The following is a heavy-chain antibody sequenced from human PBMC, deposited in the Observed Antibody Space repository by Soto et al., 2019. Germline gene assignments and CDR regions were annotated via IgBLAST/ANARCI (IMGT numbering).Heavy chain of an antibody. D-gene: IGHD2-15*01. CDR1: GFTLSNYA. CDR2: ISGSGVTT. Sequence: EMQLLESGGDLVQPGGSLRPSCAASGFTLSNYAMTWVRQAPGKGLEYISAISGSGVTTYYADSMKGRFTISRDNSKNTLYLQMNSLRAEDTAVYYCAKDRDDIGMVDAFEIWGQGTMVTVSS. V-gene: IGHV3-23*01. J-gene: IGHJ3*02. CDR3: AKDRDDIGMVDAFEI.